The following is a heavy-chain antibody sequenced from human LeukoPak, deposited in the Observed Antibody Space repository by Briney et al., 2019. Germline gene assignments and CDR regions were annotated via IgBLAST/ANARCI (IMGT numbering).Heavy chain of an antibody. V-gene: IGHV3-23*01. J-gene: IGHJ4*02. CDR3: AKPPPDSSSWLFDY. D-gene: IGHD6-13*01. CDR1: GFTFSTYA. CDR2: ISGNGGST. Sequence: GGSLRLSWAASGFTFSTYAMSWVRQAPGKGLDWVSTISGNGGSTYYADSVKGRFTISRDNSKNTLYLQMNSLRAEDTAVYYCAKPPPDSSSWLFDYWGQGTLVTVSS.